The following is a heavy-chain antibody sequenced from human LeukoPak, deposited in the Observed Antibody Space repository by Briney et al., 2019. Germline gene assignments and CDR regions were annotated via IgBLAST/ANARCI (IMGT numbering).Heavy chain of an antibody. CDR2: INHNGNVN. CDR3: ARGGGLDV. CDR1: GFTFSSYW. D-gene: IGHD3-16*01. V-gene: IGHV3-7*03. J-gene: IGHJ6*02. Sequence: GGVLRLSCAASGFTFSSYWMNWARQAPGKGLEWVASINHNGNVNYYVDSVKGRFTISRDNAKNSLYLQMSNLRAEDTAVYFCARGGGLDVWGRGATVTVSS.